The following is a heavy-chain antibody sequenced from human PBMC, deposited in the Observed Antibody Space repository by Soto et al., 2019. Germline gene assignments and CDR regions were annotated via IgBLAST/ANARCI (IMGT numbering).Heavy chain of an antibody. V-gene: IGHV1-18*01. J-gene: IGHJ6*02. CDR2: ISAYNGNT. CDR3: ARERNYHDRSGYYPYGMDV. Sequence: QVQLVQSGAEVKKPGASVKVSCKASGYTFTSYGISWVRQAPGQGLEWMGWISAYNGNTNYAQKLQGRVTMTTDTSTTTSLRGLGGLRSYHTAVYFWARERNYHDRSGYYPYGMDVWGQGTTVTVSS. D-gene: IGHD3-22*01. CDR1: GYTFTSYG.